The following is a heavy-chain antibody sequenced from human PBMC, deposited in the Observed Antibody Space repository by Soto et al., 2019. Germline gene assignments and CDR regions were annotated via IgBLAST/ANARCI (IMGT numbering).Heavy chain of an antibody. CDR1: AFSLSDQY. Sequence: EGQLVESGGGLVQPGGSLRLSCTASAFSLSDQYLDWVRQAPGQGLEWVGRTVNKAFSYTTEYAAAVNVRFTISRDDLENSLYLQMTSLRAEYTGVYYCVGDRYSGFDYWGQGALFTGSS. V-gene: IGHV3-72*01. CDR2: TVNKAFSYTT. CDR3: VGDRYSGFDY. D-gene: IGHD3-10*01. J-gene: IGHJ4*02.